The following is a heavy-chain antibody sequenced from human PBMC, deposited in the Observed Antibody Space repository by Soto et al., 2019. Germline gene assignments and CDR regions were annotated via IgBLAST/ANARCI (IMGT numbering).Heavy chain of an antibody. D-gene: IGHD2-8*02. CDR1: GFSLDDYA. CDR2: ISWNSGTI. J-gene: IGHJ6*02. CDR3: AKSTGGTANGMGV. Sequence: EVQVVESGGGLVQPGRSLRLSCAASGFSLDDYAMHWVRQAPGKGLEWVSGISWNSGTIGYADSVKGRFTISRDNDKNSLYLQINSLRAEDTALYYCAKSTGGTANGMGVWGQGTTVTVSS. V-gene: IGHV3-9*01.